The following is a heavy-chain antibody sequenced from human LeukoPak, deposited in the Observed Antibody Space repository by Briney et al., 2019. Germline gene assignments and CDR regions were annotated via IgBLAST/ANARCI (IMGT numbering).Heavy chain of an antibody. D-gene: IGHD3-3*01. CDR2: IWFDGSVK. J-gene: IGHJ4*02. V-gene: IGHV3-33*06. Sequence: PGPSLRPSCAASAFTFNTYGMHSVRQAPGQGPEWVAAIWFDGSVKHYSDAVKGRFTISRENSLNTLYLQMNSLRVEDTAIYYCAKDTGVQFLEPAFWGQGTLVTVSS. CDR3: AKDTGVQFLEPAF. CDR1: AFTFNTYG.